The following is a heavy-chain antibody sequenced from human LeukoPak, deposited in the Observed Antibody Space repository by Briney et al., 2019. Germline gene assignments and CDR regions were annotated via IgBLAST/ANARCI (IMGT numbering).Heavy chain of an antibody. CDR1: GYTFTDSY. V-gene: IGHV1-2*06. Sequence: ASVKASCKASGYTFTDSYTHWVRQAPGQGLEWMGRISPNSGGTNYVQKFQGRVTMTRDTSINIVYMEVSWLRSDDTAVYYCASMEGTGDSHYWGQGTLVTVS. D-gene: IGHD2-8*02. CDR3: ASMEGTGDSHY. CDR2: ISPNSGGT. J-gene: IGHJ4*02.